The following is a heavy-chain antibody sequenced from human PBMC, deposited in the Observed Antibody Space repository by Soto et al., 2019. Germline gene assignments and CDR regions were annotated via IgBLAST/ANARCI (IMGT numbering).Heavy chain of an antibody. J-gene: IGHJ4*02. D-gene: IGHD3-10*01. CDR2: ISGSGGST. V-gene: IGHV3-23*01. Sequence: EVQLLESGGGLVQPGGSLRLSCAASGFTFSSYAMSWVRQAPGKGLEWVSAISGSGGSTYYADSVKGLFTISRDNSKNTLYLQMNSLRAEDTAVYYCAKDLYGSGSPYDYWGQGTLVTVSS. CDR3: AKDLYGSGSPYDY. CDR1: GFTFSSYA.